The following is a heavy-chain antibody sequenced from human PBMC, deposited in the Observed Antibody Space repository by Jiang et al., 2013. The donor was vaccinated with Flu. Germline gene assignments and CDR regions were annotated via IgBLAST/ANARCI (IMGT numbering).Heavy chain of an antibody. CDR3: AKVSGPAGNWFDP. CDR1: GYSISSGYY. J-gene: IGHJ5*02. D-gene: IGHD3-3*01. V-gene: IGHV4-38-2*02. Sequence: LLKPSETLSLTCTVSGYSISSGYYWGWIRQPPGKGLEWIGSIYHSGSTYYNPSLKSRVTISVDTSKNQFSLQLNSVTAADTAVYYCAKVSGPAGNWFDPWGQGNPGHRLL. CDR2: IYHSGST.